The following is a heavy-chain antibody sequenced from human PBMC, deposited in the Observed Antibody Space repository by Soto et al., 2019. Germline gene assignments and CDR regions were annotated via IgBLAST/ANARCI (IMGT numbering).Heavy chain of an antibody. Sequence: LSLTCAVSGYSISSGYYWGWIRQPPGKGLEWIGSIYHSGSTYYNPSLKSRVTISVDTSKNQFSLKLSSVTAADTAVYYCARGIGGGATKWNDYWGQGTLVTVYS. CDR2: IYHSGST. CDR1: GYSISSGYY. D-gene: IGHD1-26*01. J-gene: IGHJ4*02. V-gene: IGHV4-38-2*01. CDR3: ARGIGGGATKWNDY.